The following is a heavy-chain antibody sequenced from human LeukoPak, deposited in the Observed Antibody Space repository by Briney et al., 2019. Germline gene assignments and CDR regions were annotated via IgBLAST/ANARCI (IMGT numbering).Heavy chain of an antibody. V-gene: IGHV4-34*01. Sequence: SETLSLTCAGSGGSFSGNYWSWIRQPPGKGLEWIAEINHSGSTNYNPSLKSRVTISVDRSKNQFSLKLSSGTAADTSVYYCARDVASSSGPQGWFVPWGQRTLVTLSS. CDR3: ARDVASSSGPQGWFVP. CDR2: INHSGST. J-gene: IGHJ5*02. D-gene: IGHD3-22*01. CDR1: GGSFSGNY.